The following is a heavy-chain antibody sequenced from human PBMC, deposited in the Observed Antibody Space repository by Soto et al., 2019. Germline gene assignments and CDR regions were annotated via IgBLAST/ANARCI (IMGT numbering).Heavy chain of an antibody. CDR2: INPLSGVT. D-gene: IGHD3-3*01. V-gene: IGHV1-2*02. CDR3: ARSSGGNFGIIIEGSNWFDP. CDR1: GYTFNGYY. J-gene: IGHJ5*02. Sequence: ASVKVSCKASGYTFNGYYMHWVRQAPGQGLEWMGWINPLSGVTNYAQKFQGRVTMTRDTSRSTVYMELRSLRSDDTAIYYCARSSGGNFGIIIEGSNWFDPWGQGTLVTVSS.